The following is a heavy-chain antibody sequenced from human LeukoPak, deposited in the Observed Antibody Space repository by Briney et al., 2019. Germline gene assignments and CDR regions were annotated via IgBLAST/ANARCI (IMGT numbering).Heavy chain of an antibody. CDR3: ARVDCISTSCPADY. CDR1: GGSMTSYY. CDR2: IFYSGST. V-gene: IGHV4-59*01. J-gene: IGHJ4*02. D-gene: IGHD2-2*01. Sequence: SETLSLTCTVSGGSMTSYYWNWIRQPPGKGLEWIGFIFYSGSTNYNPSLKSRVIISVDTSRNQFSLKLSSVTAADTAIYYCARVDCISTSCPADYWGQGTLVTVSS.